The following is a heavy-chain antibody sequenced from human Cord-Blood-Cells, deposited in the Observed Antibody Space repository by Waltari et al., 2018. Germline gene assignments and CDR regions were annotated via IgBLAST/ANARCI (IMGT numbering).Heavy chain of an antibody. Sequence: QVQLVESGGGVVQPGRSLRLSCAASGFTFSSYGMHWVRQAPGQGLEWVAVIWYDGSNKYYADSVKGRFTISRDNSKNTLYLQMNSLRAEDTAVYYCARANWGFNYFDYWGQGTLVTVSS. CDR2: IWYDGSNK. J-gene: IGHJ4*02. V-gene: IGHV3-33*01. CDR3: ARANWGFNYFDY. D-gene: IGHD7-27*01. CDR1: GFTFSSYG.